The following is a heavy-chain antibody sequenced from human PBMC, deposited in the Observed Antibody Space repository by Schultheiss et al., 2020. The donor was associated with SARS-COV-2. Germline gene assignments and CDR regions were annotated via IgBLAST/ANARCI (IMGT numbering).Heavy chain of an antibody. CDR3: ARGWFDYYFDY. CDR1: GGSFSGHY. V-gene: IGHV4-59*11. Sequence: SETLSLTCTIYGGSFSGHYWSWIRQSPRKGLEWIGYFFKTGSTSYNPSFTSRVSISVDTSKKQFAMKLSSLTAADTAVYYCARGWFDYYFDYWGQGALVTVSS. J-gene: IGHJ4*02. D-gene: IGHD3-10*01. CDR2: FFKTGST.